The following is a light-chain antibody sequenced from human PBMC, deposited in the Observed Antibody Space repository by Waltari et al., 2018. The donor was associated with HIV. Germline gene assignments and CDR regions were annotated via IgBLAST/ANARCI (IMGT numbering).Light chain of an antibody. J-gene: IGKJ5*01. CDR3: QQTYSPPRT. Sequence: DIQMTQSPSSLSPAVGDKIPITCRASRSIDNYVNWYQHKPGQAPRLLIYLSSTLHTGVPPRFSGSGSGTVFSLTVAGLQADDLGTYFCQQTYSPPRTFGQGTRLE. V-gene: IGKV1-39*01. CDR1: RSIDNY. CDR2: LSS.